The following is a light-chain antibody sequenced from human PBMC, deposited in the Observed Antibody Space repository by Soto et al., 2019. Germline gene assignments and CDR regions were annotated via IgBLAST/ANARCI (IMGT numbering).Light chain of an antibody. J-gene: IGKJ4*01. CDR2: TVS. V-gene: IGKV2-40*01. CDR3: MQRLEFPLT. Sequence: DVVMTQTPLSMSVAPGQPASISCRSSQSLLDRDDGNMYLDWYVQKPGQSPQLLIYTVSYRAPGVPDRFSGIRSGTDFTLKISRVEADDVGVYYCMQRLEFPLTFGGGTKVDIK. CDR1: QSLLDRDDGNMY.